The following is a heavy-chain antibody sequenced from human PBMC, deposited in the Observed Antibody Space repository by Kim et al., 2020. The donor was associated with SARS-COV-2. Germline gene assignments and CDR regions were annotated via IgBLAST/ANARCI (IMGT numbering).Heavy chain of an antibody. Sequence: SVKVSCKASGGTFSSYAISWVRQAPGQGLEWMGGIIPIFGTANYAQKFQGRVTITADESTSTAYMELSSLRSEDTAVYYCARGTRYGSGSYYDYYGMDVWGQGTTVTVSS. CDR1: GGTFSSYA. CDR3: ARGTRYGSGSYYDYYGMDV. V-gene: IGHV1-69*13. J-gene: IGHJ6*02. CDR2: IIPIFGTA. D-gene: IGHD3-10*01.